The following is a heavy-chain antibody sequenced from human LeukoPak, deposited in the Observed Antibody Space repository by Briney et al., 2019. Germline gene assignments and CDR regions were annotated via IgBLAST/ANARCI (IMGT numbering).Heavy chain of an antibody. CDR3: ARDRLDF. CDR1: GFFFSDYW. J-gene: IGHJ4*02. Sequence: GGSLRLSCAASGFFFSDYWMSWVRQAPGKGLEWVANIKQEGSEKYYVDSVKGRFTISRDNAKNSLYLQMNSLRAEDTAVYYCARDRLDFWGQGTLVTVSS. V-gene: IGHV3-7*01. CDR2: IKQEGSEK.